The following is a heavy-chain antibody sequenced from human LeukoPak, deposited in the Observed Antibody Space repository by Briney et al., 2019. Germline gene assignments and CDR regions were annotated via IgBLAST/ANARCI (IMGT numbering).Heavy chain of an antibody. D-gene: IGHD3-10*01. J-gene: IGHJ5*02. CDR1: GGSFSGYY. Sequence: PSETLSLTCAVYGGSFSGYYWSWIRQPPGKGLEWIGEINHSGSTNYNPSLKSRVTISVDTSKNQFSLKLSSVTAADTAVYYCARHQDYYGSGSDDLRFDPWGQGTLVTVSS. CDR3: ARHQDYYGSGSDDLRFDP. CDR2: INHSGST. V-gene: IGHV4-34*01.